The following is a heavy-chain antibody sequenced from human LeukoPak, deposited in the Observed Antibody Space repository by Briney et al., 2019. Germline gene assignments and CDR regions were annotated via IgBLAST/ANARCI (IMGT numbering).Heavy chain of an antibody. CDR2: ISGSGVTT. V-gene: IGHV3-23*01. Sequence: TGGSLRLSCAASGFTFSSYWMSWVRQAPGKGLEWVSVISGSGVTTDYADSVKGRFTTSRDNSEDTLYLQMDSLRAEDTAIYYCVKDRTYSGTYQGAFDIWGQGTMVTVSS. CDR3: VKDRTYSGTYQGAFDI. CDR1: GFTFSSYW. D-gene: IGHD1-26*01. J-gene: IGHJ3*02.